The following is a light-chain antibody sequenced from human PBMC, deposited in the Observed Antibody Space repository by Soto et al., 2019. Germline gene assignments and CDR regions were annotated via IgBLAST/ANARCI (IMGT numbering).Light chain of an antibody. J-gene: IGKJ5*01. CDR3: QQRSNWPPIT. V-gene: IGKV3-11*01. CDR1: QSVSSY. Sequence: EIVLTQSPATLSLSPGERATLSCRASQSVSSYLAWYQQKPGQDPRLLIFDASYRATGIPARFSGSGSGTDFTPPIISLEPEDFSVYYCQQRSNWPPITFGQGTRLEIK. CDR2: DAS.